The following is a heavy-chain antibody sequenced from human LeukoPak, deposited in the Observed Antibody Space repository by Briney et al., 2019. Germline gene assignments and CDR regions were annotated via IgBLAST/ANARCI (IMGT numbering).Heavy chain of an antibody. CDR2: INSDGSSI. CDR3: AREVRVSRYDFDC. J-gene: IGHJ4*02. CDR1: GFTFSSYW. Sequence: GGSLRLSCAASGFTFSSYWMHWVRQAPGKGLVWVSRINSDGSSITYADSVKRRFTISRDNAKNTLYLQMNSLRVEDTAVYYCAREVRVSRYDFDCWGQGTLVTVSS. V-gene: IGHV3-74*03. D-gene: IGHD5-12*01.